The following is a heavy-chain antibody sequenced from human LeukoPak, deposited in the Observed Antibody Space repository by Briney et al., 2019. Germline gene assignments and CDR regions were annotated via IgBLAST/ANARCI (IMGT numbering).Heavy chain of an antibody. D-gene: IGHD2-2*01. Sequence: SETLSLTCAVYVGSFNDYHWSWIRQPPGKGLEWIGEIIHSGSTNYNPSLKSRVTISVDTSKNQFSLKLTSVTAADTAVYYCASTERCSTTCPLDFWGQGTLVTVSS. CDR2: IIHSGST. J-gene: IGHJ4*02. CDR3: ASTERCSTTCPLDF. V-gene: IGHV4-34*12. CDR1: VGSFNDYH.